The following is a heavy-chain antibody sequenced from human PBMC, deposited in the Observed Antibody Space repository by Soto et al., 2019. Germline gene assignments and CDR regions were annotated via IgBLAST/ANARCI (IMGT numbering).Heavy chain of an antibody. Sequence: QVQLVQSGAEVKKPGSSVKVSCKASGGTFSSYAISWVRQAPGQGLEWMGGIIPIFGTANYAQKFQGRVTITADESTSTAYMELSSLRSEDTAVYYCAREGGSSMVKYYYYYGMDVWGQGTTVTVSS. CDR2: IIPIFGTA. CDR1: GGTFSSYA. V-gene: IGHV1-69*01. D-gene: IGHD1-26*01. J-gene: IGHJ6*02. CDR3: AREGGSSMVKYYYYYGMDV.